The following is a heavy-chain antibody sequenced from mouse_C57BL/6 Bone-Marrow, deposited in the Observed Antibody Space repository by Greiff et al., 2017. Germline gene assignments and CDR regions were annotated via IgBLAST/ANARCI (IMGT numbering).Heavy chain of an antibody. CDR2: IDPSDSYT. CDR1: GYTFTSYW. Sequence: QVQLQQPGAELVRPGTSVKLSCKASGYTFTSYWMHWVKQRPGQGLEWIGVIDPSDSYTNYNQKFKGKATLTVDTSSSTAYMQLSSLTSEDSAVYCCARRGHYYGTWFAYWGQGTLVTVSA. D-gene: IGHD1-1*01. V-gene: IGHV1-59*01. J-gene: IGHJ3*01. CDR3: ARRGHYYGTWFAY.